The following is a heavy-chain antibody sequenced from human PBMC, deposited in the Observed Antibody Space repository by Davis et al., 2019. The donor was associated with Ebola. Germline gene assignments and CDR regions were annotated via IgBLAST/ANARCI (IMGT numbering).Heavy chain of an antibody. CDR2: INSDGSST. J-gene: IGHJ4*02. V-gene: IGHV3-74*01. CDR3: ARDRDTYYDILTGYQYFDY. Sequence: HTGGSLRLSCAVSGFPITNYWTHWVRQAPGKGLVWVSRINSDGSSTSYADSVKGRFTISRDNAKNSLYLQMNSLRAEDTAVYYCARDRDTYYDILTGYQYFDYWGQGTLVTVSS. D-gene: IGHD3-9*01. CDR1: GFPITNYW.